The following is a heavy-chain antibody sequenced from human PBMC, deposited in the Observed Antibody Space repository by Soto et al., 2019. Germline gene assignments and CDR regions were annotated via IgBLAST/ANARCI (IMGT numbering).Heavy chain of an antibody. V-gene: IGHV4-39*01. CDR3: ARHGSAADLYHYPMDV. J-gene: IGHJ6*02. Sequence: SETLSLTCTVSGGSISSSGYYWGWIRQPQGKGLEWIGSIYYSGSTYYNPSLKSRVTISVDTSKNQFSLKLSSVTAADTAVYYCARHGSAADLYHYPMDVWGQGTTVT. CDR2: IYYSGST. D-gene: IGHD1-26*01. CDR1: GGSISSSGYY.